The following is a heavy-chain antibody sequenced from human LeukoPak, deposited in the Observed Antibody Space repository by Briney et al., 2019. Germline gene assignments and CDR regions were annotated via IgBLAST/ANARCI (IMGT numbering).Heavy chain of an antibody. V-gene: IGHV3-48*03. Sequence: PGGSLRLSCAASGFTFGSYEINWVRQAPGKGLEWVSYISSSGSTIYYADSVKGRFTISRDNAKNSLFLQMNSLRAEDTAVYYFARELTTVTLDYWGQGTPVTVSS. CDR2: ISSSGSTI. J-gene: IGHJ4*02. CDR3: ARELTTVTLDY. CDR1: GFTFGSYE. D-gene: IGHD4-17*01.